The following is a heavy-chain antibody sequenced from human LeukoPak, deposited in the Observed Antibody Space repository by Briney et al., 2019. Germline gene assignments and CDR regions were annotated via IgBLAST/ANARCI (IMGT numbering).Heavy chain of an antibody. J-gene: IGHJ4*02. CDR3: AREEQWLVRGYFDY. V-gene: IGHV3-48*02. CDR1: GFTFSSYS. D-gene: IGHD6-19*01. CDR2: ISSSSSTI. Sequence: GGSLRLSCAATGFTFSSYSMNWVRQAPGKGLEWVSYISSSSSTIYYADSVKGRFTISRDNAKNSLYLQMNSLRDVDTAVYYCAREEQWLVRGYFDYWGQGTLVTVSS.